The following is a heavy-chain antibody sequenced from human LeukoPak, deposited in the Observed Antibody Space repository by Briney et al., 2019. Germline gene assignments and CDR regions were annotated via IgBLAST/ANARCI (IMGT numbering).Heavy chain of an antibody. CDR2: INHSGST. J-gene: IGHJ6*03. D-gene: IGHD2-15*01. Sequence: PSETLSLTCTISGYSISSGYYWGWIRQPPGKGLEWIGEINHSGSTNYNPSLKSRVTISVDTSKNQFSLKPSSVTAADTAVYYCARRMTLYYYYYMDVWGKGTTVTVSS. CDR1: GYSISSGYY. CDR3: ARRMTLYYYYYMDV. V-gene: IGHV4-38-2*02.